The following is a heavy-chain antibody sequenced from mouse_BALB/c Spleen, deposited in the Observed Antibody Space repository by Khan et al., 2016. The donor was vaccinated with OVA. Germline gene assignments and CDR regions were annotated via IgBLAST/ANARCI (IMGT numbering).Heavy chain of an antibody. Sequence: QVQLKESGPGLVAPSQSLSITCTISGFSLTDYGVHWVRQPPGKGLEWLVVIWSDGSTTYNSAIKSRLSIIKDNYKSQIFLKMNSLQTDDTAMYYFARQPYYHYYIMDSWGQGTSVTVSS. V-gene: IGHV2-6-1*01. D-gene: IGHD2-10*01. J-gene: IGHJ4*01. CDR1: GFSLTDYG. CDR3: ARQPYYHYYIMDS. CDR2: IWSDGST.